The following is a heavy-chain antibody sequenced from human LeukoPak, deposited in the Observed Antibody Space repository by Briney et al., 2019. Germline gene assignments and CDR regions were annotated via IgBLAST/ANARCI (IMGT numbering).Heavy chain of an antibody. CDR3: ARETDYGGFFDY. Sequence: SQTLSLTCTVSGGSISSGGYYWSWIRQPAGKGLEWIGRIYTSGSTNYNPSLKSRVTISVDTSKNQFSLKLSSVTAADTAVYYCARETDYGGFFDYWGQGTLVTVSS. J-gene: IGHJ4*02. V-gene: IGHV4-61*02. CDR1: GGSISSGGYY. CDR2: IYTSGST. D-gene: IGHD4-23*01.